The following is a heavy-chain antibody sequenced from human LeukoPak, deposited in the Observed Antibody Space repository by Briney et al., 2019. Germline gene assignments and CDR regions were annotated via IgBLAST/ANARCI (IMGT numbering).Heavy chain of an antibody. CDR2: INSDGSST. CDR3: AYSDHFDT. J-gene: IGHJ4*02. V-gene: IGHV3-74*01. D-gene: IGHD4-17*01. CDR1: GFTLSTYW. Sequence: GGSLRLSCAASGFTLSTYWMHWVRQAPGKGLVWVARINSDGSSTNYADSVKGRFTISRDNAKNTLYLQMNRLTGEDTAVYYCAYSDHFDTWGQGTLVTVSS.